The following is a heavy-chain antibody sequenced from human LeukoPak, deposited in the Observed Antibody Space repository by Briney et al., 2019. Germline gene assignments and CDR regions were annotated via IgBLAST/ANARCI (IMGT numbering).Heavy chain of an antibody. Sequence: GASVKVSCKVSGYTLTELSMHWVRQAPGKGLEWMGGFDPEDGETIYAQKFQGRVTMTRNTSISTAYMELSSLRSEDTAVYYCAREMIDSDYYDSSGPYYMDVWGKGTTVTISS. V-gene: IGHV1-24*01. CDR3: AREMIDSDYYDSSGPYYMDV. CDR2: FDPEDGET. J-gene: IGHJ6*03. CDR1: GYTLTELS. D-gene: IGHD3-22*01.